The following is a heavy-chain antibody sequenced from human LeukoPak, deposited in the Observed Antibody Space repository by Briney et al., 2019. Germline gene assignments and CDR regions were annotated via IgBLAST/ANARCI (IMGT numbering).Heavy chain of an antibody. D-gene: IGHD6-13*01. CDR2: ISSSSSTI. CDR3: ARDPSSWYYYYMDV. Sequence: GGSLRLSCAASGFTFSSYSMNWVRQAPGKGLEWVSYISSSSSTIYYADSVKGRFTTSRDNAKNSLYLQMNSLRAEDTAVYYCARDPSSWYYYYMDVWGKGTTVTVSS. CDR1: GFTFSSYS. V-gene: IGHV3-48*01. J-gene: IGHJ6*03.